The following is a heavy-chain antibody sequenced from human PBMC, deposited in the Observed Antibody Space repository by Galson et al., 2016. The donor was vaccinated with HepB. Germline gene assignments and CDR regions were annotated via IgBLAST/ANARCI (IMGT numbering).Heavy chain of an antibody. Sequence: SLRLSCAASGFTFSGYSMHWVRPAPGKGLEWVTVISFDGCEKYYADSVKGRFTISRDNSKNSLYLQMNSLRTEDTALYYCARHRKLISPHLSDYQARGRYYHGMDVWGQGTTVTVSS. CDR1: GFTFSGYS. CDR2: ISFDGCEK. D-gene: IGHD2-2*01. V-gene: IGHV3-30*04. J-gene: IGHJ6*02. CDR3: ARHRKLISPHLSDYQARGRYYHGMDV.